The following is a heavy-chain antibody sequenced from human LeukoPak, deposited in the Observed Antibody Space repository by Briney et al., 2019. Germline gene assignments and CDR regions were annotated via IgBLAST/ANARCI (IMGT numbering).Heavy chain of an antibody. CDR3: ARGIDPAASDY. V-gene: IGHV4-59*12. D-gene: IGHD2-2*01. Sequence: SETLSLTCTVSGGSISSYYWSWIRQPPGKGLEWIGYIYYSGSTNYNPSLKSRVTISVDTSNNQFSLKLSSVTAADTAVYYCARGIDPAASDYWGQGTLVTVSS. J-gene: IGHJ4*02. CDR1: GGSISSYY. CDR2: IYYSGST.